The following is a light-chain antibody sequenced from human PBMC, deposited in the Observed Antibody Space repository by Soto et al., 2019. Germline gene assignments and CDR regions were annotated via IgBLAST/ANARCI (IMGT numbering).Light chain of an antibody. V-gene: IGKV4-1*01. CDR3: QQYYSTLRT. Sequence: DIVMTQSPDSLAVSLGERATINCKSSQSVLYSSNNKNYLAWYQQKPGQPPKLLIYWASTRESGVPDRFSGSGSGTDFTLTISSLLAEDVAVYYCQQYYSTLRTFGQGTKVEIK. CDR1: QSVLYSSNNKNY. J-gene: IGKJ1*01. CDR2: WAS.